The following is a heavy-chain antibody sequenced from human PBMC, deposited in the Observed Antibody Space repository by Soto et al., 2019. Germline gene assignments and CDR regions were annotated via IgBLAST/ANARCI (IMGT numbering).Heavy chain of an antibody. J-gene: IGHJ4*02. D-gene: IGHD2-2*02. CDR1: GVSLSTNGVG. V-gene: IGHV2-5*02. CDR3: AHTSNQPLLYVFSPPNY. CDR2: IYWDDDK. Sequence: SGPTLVNPTQTLTLTCSFSGVSLSTNGVGVGWIRQPPGKALEWLALIYWDDDKRYSPSLKSRLTITKDTSKNQVVLTMTNMDPVDTATYYCAHTSNQPLLYVFSPPNYWGQGTLVTVSS.